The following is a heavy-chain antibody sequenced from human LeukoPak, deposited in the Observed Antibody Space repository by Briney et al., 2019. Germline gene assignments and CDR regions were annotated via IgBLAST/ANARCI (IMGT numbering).Heavy chain of an antibody. CDR3: ARVVRGLYSSGCFDY. V-gene: IGHV1-18*01. CDR1: VYTFTSYG. CDR2: ISAYNGNT. Sequence: ASVKVSCKAAVYTFTSYGISWVRPAPGQGLEWMGWISAYNGNTNYAQKLQGRVTMTTDTSTSTAYMELRSLRSDDTAVYYCARVVRGLYSSGCFDYWGQGTLVTVSS. D-gene: IGHD6-19*01. J-gene: IGHJ4*02.